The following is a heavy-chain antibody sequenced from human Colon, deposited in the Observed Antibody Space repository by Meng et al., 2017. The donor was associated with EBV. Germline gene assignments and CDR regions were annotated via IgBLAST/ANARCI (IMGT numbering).Heavy chain of an antibody. D-gene: IGHD4-17*01. CDR1: GGSISSSYW. CDR2: MYHSGTT. CDR3: TTLYGDSIS. Sequence: RLQESGPGPVEPPGALSLTCVVSGGSISSSYWWTWVRQSPGQGLEWIGEMYHSGTTNYNPSLKSRVTISMGKSNNQLSLKLNSVTAADTAVYYCTTLYGDSISWGQGTLFTVSS. J-gene: IGHJ4*02. V-gene: IGHV4-4*03.